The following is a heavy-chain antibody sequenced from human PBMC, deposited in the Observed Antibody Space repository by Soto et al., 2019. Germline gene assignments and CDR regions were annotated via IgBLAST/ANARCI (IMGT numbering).Heavy chain of an antibody. J-gene: IGHJ6*02. V-gene: IGHV4-34*01. CDR3: ARAASSAIVVVPAVTDGMDV. Sequence: SETLSLTCAVYGGSFSGYYWSWIRQPPGKGLEWIGEINHSGSTNYNPSLKSRVTISVDTSKNQFSLKLSSVTAADTAVYYCARAASSAIVVVPAVTDGMDVWGQGTTVTVSS. D-gene: IGHD2-2*01. CDR2: INHSGST. CDR1: GGSFSGYY.